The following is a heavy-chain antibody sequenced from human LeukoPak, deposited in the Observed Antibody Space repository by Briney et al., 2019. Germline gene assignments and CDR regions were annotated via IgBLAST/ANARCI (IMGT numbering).Heavy chain of an antibody. D-gene: IGHD5-18*01. CDR3: ARDTKTWIRVWNY. V-gene: IGHV4-31*03. CDR1: GGSISYGGYY. J-gene: IGHJ4*02. CDR2: MSHSGDT. Sequence: SETLSLTCTVSGGSISYGGYYWTWIRQHPGKGLEWIGYMSHSGDTHYNPSLKGRLTISVDTSKNHFSLKLSSVTADDTAVYYCARDTKTWIRVWNYWGQGTLVTVSS.